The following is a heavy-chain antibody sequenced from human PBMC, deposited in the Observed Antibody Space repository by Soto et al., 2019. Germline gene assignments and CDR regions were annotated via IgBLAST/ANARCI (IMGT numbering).Heavy chain of an antibody. Sequence: SETLSLTCAVYGGSFSGYYWSWIRQPPGKGLEWIGEINHSGSTNYNPSLKSRVTISVDTSKNQFSLKLSSVTAADTAVYYCARAPPFYYSGMNVWGQGTTVTVSS. CDR3: ARAPPFYYSGMNV. CDR1: GGSFSGYY. CDR2: INHSGST. J-gene: IGHJ6*02. V-gene: IGHV4-34*01.